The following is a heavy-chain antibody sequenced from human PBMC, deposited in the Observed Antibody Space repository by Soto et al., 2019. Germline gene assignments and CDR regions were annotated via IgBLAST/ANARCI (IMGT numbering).Heavy chain of an antibody. Sequence: DVQLLESGGGSVQPGGSLRLSCAASGFSFSSYAMVWVRQAPGKGLEWVAVISARGGSSYFADSGKGRFTLSRDNSKNVLSLEMNSLRAEDTAIYFCAKGSIEYSASVDNWGQGTLVVVSS. J-gene: IGHJ4*02. D-gene: IGHD5-12*01. CDR3: AKGSIEYSASVDN. CDR1: GFSFSSYA. CDR2: ISARGGSS. V-gene: IGHV3-23*01.